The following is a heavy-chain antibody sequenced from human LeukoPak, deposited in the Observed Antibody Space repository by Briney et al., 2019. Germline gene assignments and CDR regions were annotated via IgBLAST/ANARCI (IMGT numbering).Heavy chain of an antibody. Sequence: ASVKVSCKASGYTFASYGISWVRQAPGQGPEWMGWISAYNGNTNYAQKLQGRVTMTTDTSTSTAYMELRSLRSDDTAVYYCARDCLPFYSVPQHWGQGTLVTVSS. CDR2: ISAYNGNT. J-gene: IGHJ1*01. CDR3: ARDCLPFYSVPQH. D-gene: IGHD3-10*02. V-gene: IGHV1-18*01. CDR1: GYTFASYG.